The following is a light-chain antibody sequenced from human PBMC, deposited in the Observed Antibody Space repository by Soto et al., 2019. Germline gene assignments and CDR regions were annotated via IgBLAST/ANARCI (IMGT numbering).Light chain of an antibody. V-gene: IGLV2-14*01. Sequence: QSVLTQPPSASGSPGQSVTISCTGTSSDVGGYNYVSWYQQHPGKAPKFMIYDVSNRPSGVSNRFSGSKSGNTASLTISGLQAEDEADYYCCSYTTSNTRQIVFGTGTKLTVL. J-gene: IGLJ1*01. CDR1: SSDVGGYNY. CDR2: DVS. CDR3: CSYTTSNTRQIV.